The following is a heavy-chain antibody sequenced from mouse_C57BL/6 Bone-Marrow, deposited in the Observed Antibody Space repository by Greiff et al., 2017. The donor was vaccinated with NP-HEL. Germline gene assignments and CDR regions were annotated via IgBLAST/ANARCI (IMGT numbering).Heavy chain of an antibody. Sequence: EVQLVEPGGGLVKPGGSLKLSCAASGFTFSDYGMHWVRQAPEKGLEWVAYISSGSSTIYYADTVKGRFTISRDNAKNTLFLQMTSLRSEDTAMYYCATYGSRDWYFDVWGTGTTVTVSS. CDR3: ATYGSRDWYFDV. CDR1: GFTFSDYG. CDR2: ISSGSSTI. V-gene: IGHV5-17*01. J-gene: IGHJ1*03. D-gene: IGHD1-1*01.